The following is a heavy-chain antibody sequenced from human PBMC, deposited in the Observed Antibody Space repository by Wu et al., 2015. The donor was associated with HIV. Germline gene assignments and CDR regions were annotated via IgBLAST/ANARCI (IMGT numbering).Heavy chain of an antibody. CDR1: GYTFTSYD. D-gene: IGHD3-10*01. CDR2: ISAYNGNT. V-gene: IGHV1-18*01. Sequence: QVQLVQSEAEVKKPGASVKVSCKASGYTFTSYDINWVRQATGQGLEWMGWISAYNGNTNYAQKLQGRVTMTTDTSTSTAYMELRSLRSDDTAVYYCASPSPASGYFSYYMDVWGKGTTVIVSS. CDR3: ASPSPASGYFSYYMDV. J-gene: IGHJ6*03.